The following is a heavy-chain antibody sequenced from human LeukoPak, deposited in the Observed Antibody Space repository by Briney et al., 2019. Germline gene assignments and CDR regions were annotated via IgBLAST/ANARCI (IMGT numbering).Heavy chain of an antibody. V-gene: IGHV3-23*01. CDR1: GFTYNSYA. J-gene: IGHJ4*02. CDR2: LSGSGGST. CDR3: AKAQDPIAAAGTSPFDY. Sequence: GGSLRLPCAASGFTYNSYARSWVRQAPEKGLEWVSALSGSGGSTFYADSVKGRFTISRDNSKNTLSLQMNSLRAEDTAVYYCAKAQDPIAAAGTSPFDYWGQGTLVTVSS. D-gene: IGHD6-13*01.